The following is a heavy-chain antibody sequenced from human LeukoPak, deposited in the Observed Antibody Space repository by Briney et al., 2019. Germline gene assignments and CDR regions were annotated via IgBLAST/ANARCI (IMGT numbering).Heavy chain of an antibody. CDR3: AREGGRQWLVSGALDS. Sequence: PTETLSLTCTVSDDSVSSSRYYWTWIRQPPGKGLEWIGHIYHGSATYNPSLESRVTLSMDTSKNQYSLKMTSVTAADTAVYYCAREGGRQWLVSGALDSWGQGTLVTVSS. D-gene: IGHD6-19*01. J-gene: IGHJ5*01. V-gene: IGHV4-61*01. CDR1: DDSVSSSRYY. CDR2: IYHGSA.